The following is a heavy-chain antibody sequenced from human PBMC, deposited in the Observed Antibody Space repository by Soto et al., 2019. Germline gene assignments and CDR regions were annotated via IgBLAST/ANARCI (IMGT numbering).Heavy chain of an antibody. J-gene: IGHJ6*02. V-gene: IGHV4-39*01. CDR1: GGSISSSSYY. D-gene: IGHD6-13*01. CDR3: ASLTAGYSSSWYDYYYYYGMDV. Sequence: QLQLQESGPGLVKPSETLSLTCTVSGGSISSSSYYWGWIRQPPGKGLEWIGSIYYSGSTYYNPSLKSRGTISVDTSKNQFSLKLSSVTAADTAVYYCASLTAGYSSSWYDYYYYYGMDVWGQGTTVTVSS. CDR2: IYYSGST.